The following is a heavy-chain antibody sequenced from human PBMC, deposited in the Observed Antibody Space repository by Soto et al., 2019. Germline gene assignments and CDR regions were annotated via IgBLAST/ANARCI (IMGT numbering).Heavy chain of an antibody. CDR2: IKSKTDGGTT. Sequence: GGSLRLSCAASGFTFSNAWMSWVRQAPGKGLEWVGRIKSKTDGGTTDYAAPVKGRFTISRDDSKNTLYLQMNSLKTEDTAVYYCTNPTGVRGTDFDYWGQGTLVTVSS. V-gene: IGHV3-15*01. CDR3: TNPTGVRGTDFDY. CDR1: GFTFSNAW. D-gene: IGHD3-10*01. J-gene: IGHJ4*02.